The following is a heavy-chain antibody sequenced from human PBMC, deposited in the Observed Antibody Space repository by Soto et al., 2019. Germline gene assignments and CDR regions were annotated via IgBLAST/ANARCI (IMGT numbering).Heavy chain of an antibody. CDR2: ISSNGGST. D-gene: IGHD6-19*01. V-gene: IGHV3-64*01. Sequence: EVQLVESGGGLVQPGGSLRLSCAASGFTFSSYAMHWVRQAPGKGLEYVSAISSNGGSTYYANSVKGRFTISRDNSKNTLYLQRRTLRAEDLAVYYCARLWLDSSDFAFWGQGTLVTVSS. CDR1: GFTFSSYA. J-gene: IGHJ4*02. CDR3: ARLWLDSSDFAF.